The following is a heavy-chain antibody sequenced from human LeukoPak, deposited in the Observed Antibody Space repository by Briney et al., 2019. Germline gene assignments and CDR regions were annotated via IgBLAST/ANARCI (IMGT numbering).Heavy chain of an antibody. CDR3: AKISSSAESNFDY. D-gene: IGHD6-25*01. V-gene: IGHV3-30*02. Sequence: GGSLRLSCAASGFTFSTYAMHWVRQAPGKGLEWVAFIWPDGSKKYYADSGKGRFAISRENSKNTVYLQMNDLRPEDTALYFCAKISSSAESNFDYWGQGTLLTVSS. J-gene: IGHJ4*02. CDR1: GFTFSTYA. CDR2: IWPDGSKK.